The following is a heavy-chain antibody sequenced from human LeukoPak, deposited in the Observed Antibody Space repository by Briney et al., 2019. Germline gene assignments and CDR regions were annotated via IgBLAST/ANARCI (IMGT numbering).Heavy chain of an antibody. CDR3: ARSASGTGYTA. J-gene: IGHJ4*02. CDR1: GYTFTDDD. V-gene: IGHV1-8*01. Sequence: ASVKVSCKASGYTFTDDDISWVRQATGQGLEWIGKMNSNSGNTGYAQKFQGRVTMTRSTSVSTVHMELNSLTSEDTAVYFCARSASGTGYTAWGQGTLFTVSS. CDR2: MNSNSGNT. D-gene: IGHD3-9*01.